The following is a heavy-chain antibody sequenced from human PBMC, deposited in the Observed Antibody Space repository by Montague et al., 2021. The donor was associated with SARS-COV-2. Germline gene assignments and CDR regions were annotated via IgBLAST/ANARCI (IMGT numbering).Heavy chain of an antibody. CDR1: GGSISNFY. CDR2: ISYTGST. J-gene: IGHJ4*02. D-gene: IGHD1-14*01. V-gene: IGHV4-59*12. Sequence: SETLSLTCTVSGGSISNFYWTWIRSPPGEGLDWIGSISYTGSTNYNPSLKSRVAISVDTSKNQFSLKLTSVTAADTAFYYCARINPTGVDFWGQGTLVTVSS. CDR3: ARINPTGVDF.